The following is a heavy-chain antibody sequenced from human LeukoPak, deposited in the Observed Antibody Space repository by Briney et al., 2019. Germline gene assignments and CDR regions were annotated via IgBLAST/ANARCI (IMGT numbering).Heavy chain of an antibody. CDR3: ARSLARGYCSSTSCYVFPGY. CDR2: MNPNSGNT. CDR1: GYTFTSYD. D-gene: IGHD2-2*01. V-gene: IGHV1-8*01. J-gene: IGHJ4*02. Sequence: GASVKVSCKASGYTFTSYDINWVRQATGQGLEWMGWMNPNSGNTGYAQEFQGRVTMTRNTSISTAYMELSSLRSEDTAVYYCARSLARGYCSSTSCYVFPGYWGQGTLVTVSS.